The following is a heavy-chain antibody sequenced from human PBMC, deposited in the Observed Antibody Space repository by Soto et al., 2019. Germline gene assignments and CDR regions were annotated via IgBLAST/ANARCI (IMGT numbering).Heavy chain of an antibody. CDR2: IDPSDSYT. Sequence: EVQLVQSGAEVKKPGESLRISCKGSGYSFTSYWISWVRQMPGKGLEWMGRIDPSDSYTNYSPSFQGHVTISADKSISTAYLQWSSLKASDTAMYYCARRRSGKAVAGYDAFDIWGQGTMVTVSS. V-gene: IGHV5-10-1*03. J-gene: IGHJ3*02. CDR3: ARRRSGKAVAGYDAFDI. D-gene: IGHD6-19*01. CDR1: GYSFTSYW.